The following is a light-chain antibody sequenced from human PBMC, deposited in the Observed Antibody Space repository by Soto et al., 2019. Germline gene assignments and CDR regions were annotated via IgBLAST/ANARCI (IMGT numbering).Light chain of an antibody. J-gene: IGKJ1*01. CDR3: QQDGSSPWT. V-gene: IGKV3-20*01. CDR1: QSVSSSY. Sequence: EIVLTQSPGTLSLSPGERATLSCRASQSVSSSYLAWYQQKPGQAPELLIYGASSRATGIPDRFSGSGSGTDFTLTISRLEPEDFAVYYCQQDGSSPWTFGQGTKVEIK. CDR2: GAS.